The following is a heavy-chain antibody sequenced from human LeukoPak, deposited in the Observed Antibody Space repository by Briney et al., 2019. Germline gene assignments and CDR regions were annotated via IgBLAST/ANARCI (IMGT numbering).Heavy chain of an antibody. J-gene: IGHJ4*02. V-gene: IGHV3-23*01. CDR2: ISGSGANT. Sequence: GGSLRLSCAGSGFTFSSNPLSWVRQAPGKGLEWVTAISGSGANTYYGDSVRGRFTISRDNSKNTLYLQMNTLRADDTAVYYCATTKPARRYFDYWGQGILVTVSS. CDR1: GFTFSSNP. CDR3: ATTKPARRYFDY. D-gene: IGHD5-12*01.